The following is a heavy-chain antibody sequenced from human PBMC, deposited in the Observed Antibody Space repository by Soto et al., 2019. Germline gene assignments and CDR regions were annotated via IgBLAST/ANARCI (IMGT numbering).Heavy chain of an antibody. J-gene: IGHJ6*04. D-gene: IGHD2-8*01. CDR1: GYTFTSYG. CDR2: ISAYNGNT. Sequence: ASVKVSCNASGYTFTSYGISWVRQAPGQGLEWMGWISAYNGNTNYAQKLQGRVTMTTDTSTSTAYMELRSLRSDDTAVYYCARDQSYFRSGAKDIGLMVDGNSSTGMDAWGIGNKVTV. CDR3: ARDQSYFRSGAKDIGLMVDGNSSTGMDA. V-gene: IGHV1-18*04.